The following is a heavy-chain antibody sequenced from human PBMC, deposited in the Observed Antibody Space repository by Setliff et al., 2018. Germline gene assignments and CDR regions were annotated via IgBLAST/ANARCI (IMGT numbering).Heavy chain of an antibody. V-gene: IGHV3-7*01. Sequence: GGSLRLSCGASGFTYNNDWVSWVRQAPGKGLELLASINPDGSEKYYVDSVKGRFTISRDNAKNSLSLQMNSLRTEDTAVYYCFGAGTCSYWGQGTQVTVSS. J-gene: IGHJ4*02. CDR1: GFTYNNDW. D-gene: IGHD3-10*01. CDR2: INPDGSEK. CDR3: FGAGTCSY.